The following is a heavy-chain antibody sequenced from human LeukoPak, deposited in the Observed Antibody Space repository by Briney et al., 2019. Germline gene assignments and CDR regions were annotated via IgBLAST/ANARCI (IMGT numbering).Heavy chain of an antibody. CDR1: GGSFSGYY. D-gene: IGHD5-18*01. Sequence: PSETLSLTCAVYGGSFSGYYWSWIRQPPGKGLEWIGEINHSGSTNYNPSLKSRVTISVDTSKNQFSLKLSSVTAADTAVYYCARRGYSYGWRSLRYYYMDVWGKGTTVTVSS. CDR2: INHSGST. CDR3: ARRGYSYGWRSLRYYYMDV. V-gene: IGHV4-34*01. J-gene: IGHJ6*03.